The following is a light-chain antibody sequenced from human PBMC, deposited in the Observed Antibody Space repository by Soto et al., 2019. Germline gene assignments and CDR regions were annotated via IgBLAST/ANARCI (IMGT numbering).Light chain of an antibody. V-gene: IGKV1-39*01. CDR2: AAA. CDR1: QSISTY. Sequence: DIQMTQSPSSLSASVRDRVTITCRASQSISTYLNWYQQKPGKVPKLLIYAAASLQSGVPSRLSGSGSGTDVTLTISSLQPEDFATYYCQQSYSTPFTFGPGTKVDIK. J-gene: IGKJ3*01. CDR3: QQSYSTPFT.